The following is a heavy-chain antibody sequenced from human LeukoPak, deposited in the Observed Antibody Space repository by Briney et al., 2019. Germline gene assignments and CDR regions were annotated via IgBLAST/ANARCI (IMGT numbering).Heavy chain of an antibody. CDR3: GYELYYGMDV. Sequence: GGSLRLSCAASGFTFSNYAMHWVRQAPGKGLEWVAVISYDATEKYYADSVKGRFTISRDNSKNTLYLQMNSLRAEDTAVYYCGYELYYGMDVWGQGTTVTVSS. CDR1: GFTFSNYA. CDR2: ISYDATEK. J-gene: IGHJ6*02. V-gene: IGHV3-30*04. D-gene: IGHD5-12*01.